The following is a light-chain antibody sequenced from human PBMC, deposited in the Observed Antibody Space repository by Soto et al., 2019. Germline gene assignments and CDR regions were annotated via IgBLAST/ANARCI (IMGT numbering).Light chain of an antibody. CDR2: LGS. CDR1: QSLLHSNGYNY. V-gene: IGKV2-28*01. CDR3: MQALQTPYT. J-gene: IGKJ2*01. Sequence: DIVMTQSPLSLPVTPGEPASISCRSSQSLLHSNGYNYLDWYLQKPGQSPQLLIYLGSNRASGVPYGFCGSGSGIDFTLKISRVEAEDVGFYYCMQALQTPYTFGQGTKLEIK.